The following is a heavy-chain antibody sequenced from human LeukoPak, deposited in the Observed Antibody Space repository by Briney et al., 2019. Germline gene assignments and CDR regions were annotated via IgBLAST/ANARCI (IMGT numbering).Heavy chain of an antibody. CDR3: ARVLVDIVVVPAAIRGDPYYYYYMDV. D-gene: IGHD2-2*02. CDR1: GYTFTSYA. J-gene: IGHJ6*03. Sequence: ASVKVPCKASGYTFTSYAMNWVRQAPGQGLEWMGWISAYNGNTNYAQKLQGRVTMTTDTSTSTAYMELRSLRSDDTAVYYCARVLVDIVVVPAAIRGDPYYYYYMDVWGKGTTVTVSS. CDR2: ISAYNGNT. V-gene: IGHV1-18*01.